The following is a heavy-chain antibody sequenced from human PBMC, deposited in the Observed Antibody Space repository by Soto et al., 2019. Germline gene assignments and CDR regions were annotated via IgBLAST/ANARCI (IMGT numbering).Heavy chain of an antibody. Sequence: QVQLVQSGAEVKKPGSSVRVSCKASGGTLSSYSISWVRQAPGQGLVWMGGIIPLLDIVKYPQIFQGRVTITADKSTSTAFMELSSLTSEDTAVYYCASDVRTRAAGAFDIWGRGTMVTVAS. CDR3: ASDVRTRAAGAFDI. J-gene: IGHJ3*02. V-gene: IGHV1-69*02. D-gene: IGHD6-6*01. CDR1: GGTLSSYS. CDR2: IIPLLDIV.